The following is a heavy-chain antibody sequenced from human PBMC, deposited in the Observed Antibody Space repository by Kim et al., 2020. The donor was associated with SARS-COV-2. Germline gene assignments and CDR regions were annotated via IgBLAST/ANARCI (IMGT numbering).Heavy chain of an antibody. CDR3: ARGNGIDV. J-gene: IGHJ6*02. CDR2: SSAN. Sequence: SSANHCTDSVKCRFTISRENAKNSQYLQMNSLRDEDTAVYYCARGNGIDVWGQGTTVTVS. V-gene: IGHV3-48*02.